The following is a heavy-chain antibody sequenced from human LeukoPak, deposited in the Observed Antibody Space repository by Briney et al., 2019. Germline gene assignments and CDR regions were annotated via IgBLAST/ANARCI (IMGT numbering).Heavy chain of an antibody. CDR2: MNYSGIT. J-gene: IGHJ4*02. D-gene: IGHD1-7*01. V-gene: IGHV4-39*01. CDR1: GGSISSSSYY. CDR3: ARSNWDSNVGIDY. Sequence: KSSETLSLTCTVSGGSISSSSYYWGWIRQPPGKGLEWIGTMNYSGITYYNPSLKSRVTTSVDTSKNQFTLKVSSATAADTAVYYCARSNWDSNVGIDYWGQGILVIVSS.